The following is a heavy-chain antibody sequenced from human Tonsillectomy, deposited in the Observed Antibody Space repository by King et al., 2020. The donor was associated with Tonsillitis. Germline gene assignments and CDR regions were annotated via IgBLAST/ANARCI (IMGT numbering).Heavy chain of an antibody. J-gene: IGHJ4*02. CDR2: SNESGST. Sequence: VQLQQWGTGLLKPSETLSLTCAVYGGSFSGYYWSWIRQHPGKVLERSGESNESGSTNYNPSHASRVTMSVDTSKNPFSCKLTSVTAADTAVYYCTRVPILGSSGFLLDSWGQGTLLTVSS. CDR3: TRVPILGSSGFLLDS. D-gene: IGHD6-13*01. CDR1: GGSFSGYY. V-gene: IGHV4-34*01.